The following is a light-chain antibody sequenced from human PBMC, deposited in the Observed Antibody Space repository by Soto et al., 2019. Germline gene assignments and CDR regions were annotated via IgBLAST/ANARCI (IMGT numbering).Light chain of an antibody. CDR2: DNN. CDR1: SSNIGAGYE. Sequence: QSVLTQPPSASGAPGQRVTISCTGSSSNIGAGYEVHWYQQFPGTAPKLLIYDNNNRPSGVPDRFSASKSGTSASLAITGLQAEDEADYYCQSYDSSLSALHVFGTGTKVSVL. CDR3: QSYDSSLSALHV. J-gene: IGLJ1*01. V-gene: IGLV1-40*01.